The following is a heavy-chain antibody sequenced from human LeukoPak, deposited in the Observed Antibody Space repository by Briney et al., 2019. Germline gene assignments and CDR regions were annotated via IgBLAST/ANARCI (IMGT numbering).Heavy chain of an antibody. D-gene: IGHD2-2*01. Sequence: GGSLRLSCAASGFTFSSYSMNWVRQAPGKGLEWVSYISSSSTIYYADSVKGRFTISRDNAKNSLYLQMNSLRAEDTAVYYCARSKYALNAFDIWGQGTMVTVSS. J-gene: IGHJ3*02. CDR2: ISSSSTI. V-gene: IGHV3-48*04. CDR1: GFTFSSYS. CDR3: ARSKYALNAFDI.